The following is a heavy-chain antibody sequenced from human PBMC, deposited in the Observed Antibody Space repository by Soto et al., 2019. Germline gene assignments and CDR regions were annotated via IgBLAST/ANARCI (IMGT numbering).Heavy chain of an antibody. J-gene: IGHJ6*02. CDR2: INHSGST. CDR1: GGSFSGYY. Sequence: SETLSLTCAVYGGSFSGYYWSWIRQPPGKGMEWIGEINHSGSTNYNPSLKSRVTISVDTSKNQFSLKLSSVTAADTAVYYCAESSGSYYYYYGMDVWGQGTTVTVSS. CDR3: AESSGSYYYYYGMDV. V-gene: IGHV4-34*01. D-gene: IGHD3-10*01.